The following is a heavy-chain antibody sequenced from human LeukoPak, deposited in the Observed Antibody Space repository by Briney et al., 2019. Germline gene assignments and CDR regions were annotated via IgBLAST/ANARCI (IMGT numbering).Heavy chain of an antibody. CDR3: AKDKEQHYYGSGGEDWFDA. Sequence: GGSLRLSCAASGFTFSSYAMHWVRQAPGKGLEWVAVISYDGSNKYYADSVKGPFTLSRDNSKHPLYMQMQTLRAEDTAVYYCAKDKEQHYYGSGGEDWFDAWGQGTLVTVSS. CDR1: GFTFSSYA. J-gene: IGHJ5*02. D-gene: IGHD3-10*01. CDR2: ISYDGSNK. V-gene: IGHV3-30-3*01.